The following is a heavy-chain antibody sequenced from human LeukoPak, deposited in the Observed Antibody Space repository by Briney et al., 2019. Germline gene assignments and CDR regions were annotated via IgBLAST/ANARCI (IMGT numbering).Heavy chain of an antibody. CDR2: INPKNGDT. J-gene: IGHJ5*02. CDR1: GGTFSSYA. Sequence: ASVKVSCKASGGTFSSYAIGWVRQAPGQGLEWMGRINPKNGDTNYAQKFQDRVTMTRDTSMSAAYMEISRLTYDDTAVYYCGRGIQSFDPWGQGTLVTVSS. V-gene: IGHV1-2*06. CDR3: GRGIQSFDP.